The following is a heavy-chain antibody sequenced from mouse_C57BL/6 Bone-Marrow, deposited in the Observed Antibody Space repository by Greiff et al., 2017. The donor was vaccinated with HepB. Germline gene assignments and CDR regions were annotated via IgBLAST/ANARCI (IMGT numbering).Heavy chain of an antibody. D-gene: IGHD1-1*01. CDR3: TPFYYGSSYWYFDV. J-gene: IGHJ1*03. V-gene: IGHV14-4*01. Sequence: VQLQQSGAELVRPGASVKLSCTASGFNIKDDYMHWVKQRPEQGLEWIGWIDPENGYTEYATKFQGKATITADTSSTTAYLQLSSLTSEDTAVYYCTPFYYGSSYWYFDVWGTGTTVTVSS. CDR2: IDPENGYT. CDR1: GFNIKDDY.